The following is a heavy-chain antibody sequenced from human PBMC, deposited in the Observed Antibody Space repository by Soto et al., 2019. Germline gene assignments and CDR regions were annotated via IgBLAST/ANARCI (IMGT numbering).Heavy chain of an antibody. CDR2: ISFDGNNE. V-gene: IGHV3-30*18. CDR3: AKDRRFTTTARTFDY. J-gene: IGHJ4*02. CDR1: GFTFSTYG. Sequence: QVQLVESGGGVVQPGRSLRLSCAASGFTFSTYGMHWVRQTPGKGLEWVAGISFDGNNEHYEDSVQGRFTISRDNSKNTLYLQMNSLRLEDTAVYYCAKDRRFTTTARTFDYWGQGTLVTVSS. D-gene: IGHD1-1*01.